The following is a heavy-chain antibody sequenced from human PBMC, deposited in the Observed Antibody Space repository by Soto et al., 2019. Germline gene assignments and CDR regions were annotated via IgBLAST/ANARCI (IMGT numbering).Heavy chain of an antibody. J-gene: IGHJ4*02. CDR2: ISYSGTT. Sequence: SETLSLTCTVSGGSISSYYWSWIRRPPGMGLEWIASISYSGTTDYNSSLKSRVTISIDTSKNQFSLKFNSVTAADTAVYYCAREGYNFGPFDYWGQGALVTVSS. CDR1: GGSISSYY. D-gene: IGHD5-18*01. CDR3: AREGYNFGPFDY. V-gene: IGHV4-59*01.